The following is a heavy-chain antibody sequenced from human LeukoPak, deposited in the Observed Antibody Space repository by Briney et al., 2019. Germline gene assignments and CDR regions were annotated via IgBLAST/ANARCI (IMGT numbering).Heavy chain of an antibody. V-gene: IGHV4-59*08. CDR3: ARDLSITMIRGVTFDY. CDR2: IYYSGST. Sequence: PGGSLRLSCAASGFTFSSYAMSWIRQPPGKGLEWIGYIYYSGSTYYNPSLTSRVTISIDTSKNQFSLKLSSVTAADTAVYYCARDLSITMIRGVTFDYWGQGALVTVSS. D-gene: IGHD3-10*01. CDR1: GFTFSSYA. J-gene: IGHJ4*02.